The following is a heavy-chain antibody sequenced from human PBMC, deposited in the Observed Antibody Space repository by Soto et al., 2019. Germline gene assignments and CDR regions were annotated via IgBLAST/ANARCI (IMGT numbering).Heavy chain of an antibody. J-gene: IGHJ4*02. CDR1: GFSLNNARMG. V-gene: IGHV2-26*01. CDR2: IFSNDEK. Sequence: QVTLKESGPVLVKPTETLTLTCTVSGFSLNNARMGVSWIRQPPGKALEWLAHIFSNDEKSYITSLKSRLTISKDTSKSQVFLTMTNMDPVDTATYYCVRIRLQWFGERAAGYFDYWGQGTLVTVSS. CDR3: VRIRLQWFGERAAGYFDY. D-gene: IGHD3-10*01.